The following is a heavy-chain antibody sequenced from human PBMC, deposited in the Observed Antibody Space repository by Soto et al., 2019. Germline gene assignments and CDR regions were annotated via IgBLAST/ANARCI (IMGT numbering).Heavy chain of an antibody. Sequence: QVQLVESGGGVVQPGRSLRLSCAASGFTFSSYGMHWVRQAPGKGLEWVAVIWYDGSNKYYADSVKGRFTISRDNSKNTLYLQMNSLRAEDTAVYYCARDPATISTNYYYYGMDVWGQGTTVTVSS. V-gene: IGHV3-33*01. J-gene: IGHJ6*02. D-gene: IGHD5-12*01. CDR3: ARDPATISTNYYYYGMDV. CDR1: GFTFSSYG. CDR2: IWYDGSNK.